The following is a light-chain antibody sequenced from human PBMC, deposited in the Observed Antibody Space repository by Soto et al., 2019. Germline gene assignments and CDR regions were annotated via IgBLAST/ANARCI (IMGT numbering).Light chain of an antibody. J-gene: IGKJ5*01. Sequence: EIVLTQSPATLSLSPGERATRSCRASQSVSSYLAWYQQKPGQAPRLLIYDASNRATGIPARFSGTGSETDFTLTISRLEPEDFAVYYCQQYDNSPITFGQGTRLEIK. V-gene: IGKV3-11*01. CDR1: QSVSSY. CDR2: DAS. CDR3: QQYDNSPIT.